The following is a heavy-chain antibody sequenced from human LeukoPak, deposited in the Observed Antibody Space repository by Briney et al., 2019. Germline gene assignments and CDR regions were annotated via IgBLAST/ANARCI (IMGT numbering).Heavy chain of an antibody. CDR3: ARVIPYSSSSPVDY. CDR1: GFTFSSYS. J-gene: IGHJ4*02. D-gene: IGHD6-6*01. V-gene: IGHV3-21*01. CDR2: ISSSSSSYI. Sequence: GGSLRLSCAASGFTFSSYSMNWVRQAPGKGLEWVSSISSSSSSYIYYADSVKGRFTISRDNAKNSLYLQMNSLRAEDTAVYYCARVIPYSSSSPVDYWGQGTLVTVSS.